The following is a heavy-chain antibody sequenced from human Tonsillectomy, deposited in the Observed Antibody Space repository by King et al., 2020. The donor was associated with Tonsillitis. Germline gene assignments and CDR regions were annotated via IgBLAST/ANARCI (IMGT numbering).Heavy chain of an antibody. Sequence: QLVQSGGDVVQPGRSLRLSCAASGFTFSNYGMHWVRQAPGKGLEWVAIISYDGSNEYYADSVKGRFTISRDKSKNTVYLQLNSLRAEDTDVYFCYVGGDYAGGDGYFDHWGQGPPVPVPS. CDR1: GFTFSNYG. CDR3: YVGGDYAGGDGYFDH. V-gene: IGHV3-30*03. CDR2: ISYDGSNE. J-gene: IGHJ4*02. D-gene: IGHD3-10*02.